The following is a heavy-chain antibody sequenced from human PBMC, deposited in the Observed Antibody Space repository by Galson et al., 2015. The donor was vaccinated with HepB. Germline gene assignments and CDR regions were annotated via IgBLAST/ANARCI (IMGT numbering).Heavy chain of an antibody. CDR3: ARSSPLTTMVRGVISYYGMDV. D-gene: IGHD3-10*01. J-gene: IGHJ6*02. CDR1: GFTFSSYA. V-gene: IGHV3-30*04. Sequence: SLRLSCAASGFTFSSYAMHWVRQAPGKGLEWVAVISYDGSNKYYADSVKGRFTISRDNSKNTLYLQMNSLRAENTAVYYCARSSPLTTMVRGVISYYGMDVWSQGTTGTVSS. CDR2: ISYDGSNK.